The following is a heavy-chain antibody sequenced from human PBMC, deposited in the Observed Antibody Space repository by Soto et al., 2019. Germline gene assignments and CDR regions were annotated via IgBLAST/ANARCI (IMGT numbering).Heavy chain of an antibody. J-gene: IGHJ4*02. V-gene: IGHV3-23*01. Sequence: GSLRLSCAASGFTFSTYAVSWVRQAPGKGLEWVSAISGSGGSTFYADSVKGRFTISRDNSKNTLSLQMNSLRAEDTAVYYCARAYLGVVTYRHFDYWGQGTLVTVSS. CDR1: GFTFSTYA. CDR2: ISGSGGST. CDR3: ARAYLGVVTYRHFDY. D-gene: IGHD3-3*01.